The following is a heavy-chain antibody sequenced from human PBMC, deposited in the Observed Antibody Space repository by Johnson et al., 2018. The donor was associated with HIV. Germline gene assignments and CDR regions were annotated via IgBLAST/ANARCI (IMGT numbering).Heavy chain of an antibody. D-gene: IGHD3-10*01. CDR1: GFTFDDYA. J-gene: IGHJ3*02. CDR3: ARGVDGAFDI. CDR2: IRYDGTSE. V-gene: IGHV3-30*02. Sequence: QVQLVESGGGLVQPGRSLRLSCAASGFTFDDYAMHWVRQAPGKGLEWVAFIRYDGTSEYYADSVKGRFTISRDNSKNTLSLQMNSLRAEDTAVYYCARGVDGAFDIWGQGTMVTVSS.